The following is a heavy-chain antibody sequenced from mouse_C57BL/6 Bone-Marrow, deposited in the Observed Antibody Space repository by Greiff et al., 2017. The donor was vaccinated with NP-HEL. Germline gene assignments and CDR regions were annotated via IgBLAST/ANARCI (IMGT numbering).Heavy chain of an antibody. D-gene: IGHD1-1*01. J-gene: IGHJ1*03. V-gene: IGHV5-4*01. CDR3: ARDRTYGSSLNWYFDV. Sequence: EVKLMESGGGLVKPGGSLKLSCAASGFTFSSYAMSWVRQTPEKRLEWVATISDGGSYTYYPDNVKGRFTISRDNAKNKLYLQMSHLKSEDTAMYYCARDRTYGSSLNWYFDVWGTGTTVTVSS. CDR1: GFTFSSYA. CDR2: ISDGGSYT.